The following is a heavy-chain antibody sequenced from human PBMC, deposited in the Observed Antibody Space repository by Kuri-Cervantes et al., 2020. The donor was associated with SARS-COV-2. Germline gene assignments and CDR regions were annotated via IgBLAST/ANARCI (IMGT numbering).Heavy chain of an antibody. CDR3: AKSDWFDP. CDR2: IYSGGST. CDR1: GFTVSSNY. V-gene: IGHV3-53*01. J-gene: IGHJ5*02. Sequence: GESLKISCAASGFTVSSNYMSWVRQAPGKGLEWVSVIYSGGSTYYADSVKGRFTISRDNAKNTLYLQMNSLRADDTAVYYCAKSDWFDPWGQGTLVTVSS.